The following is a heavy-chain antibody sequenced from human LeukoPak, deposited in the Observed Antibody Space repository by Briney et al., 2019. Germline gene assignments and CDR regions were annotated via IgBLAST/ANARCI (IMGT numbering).Heavy chain of an antibody. CDR3: AVLWFGESLPDY. CDR1: GYTFTGYY. J-gene: IGHJ4*02. D-gene: IGHD3-10*01. CDR2: INPNSGGT. V-gene: IGHV1-2*02. Sequence: GASVKVSCKASGYTFTGYYMHWVRQAPGQGLEWMGWINPNSGGTNYAQKFQGRVTMTRDTSISTAYMELNRLRSDDMAVYYCAVLWFGESLPDYWGQGTLVTVSS.